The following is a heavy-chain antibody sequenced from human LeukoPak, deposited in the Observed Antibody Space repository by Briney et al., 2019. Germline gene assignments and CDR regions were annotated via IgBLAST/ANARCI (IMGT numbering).Heavy chain of an antibody. D-gene: IGHD2-2*01. CDR2: ISGSGGST. V-gene: IGHV3-23*01. J-gene: IGHJ6*03. CDR1: GFTFSSYA. CDR3: ASVRALSSTSAHYYYYMDV. Sequence: GGPLRLSCAASGFTFSSYAMSWVRQAPGKGLEWVSAISGSGGSTYYADSVKGRFTISGDNAKNSLYLQMNSLRAEDTAVYYCASVRALSSTSAHYYYYMDVWGKGTTVTISS.